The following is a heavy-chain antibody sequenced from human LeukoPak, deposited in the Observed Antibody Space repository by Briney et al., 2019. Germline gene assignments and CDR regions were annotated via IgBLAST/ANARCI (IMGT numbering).Heavy chain of an antibody. Sequence: GESLKISCQGSGYSFTNYWICWVRQMPGKGLEWMGIIYPGDSETRYSPSFQGQVTISADKSISTAYLQWSSLKASDTAMYYCVPDSSGYYLLAQWGQGTLVTVSS. CDR2: IYPGDSET. V-gene: IGHV5-51*01. CDR3: VPDSSGYYLLAQ. J-gene: IGHJ4*02. CDR1: GYSFTNYW. D-gene: IGHD3-22*01.